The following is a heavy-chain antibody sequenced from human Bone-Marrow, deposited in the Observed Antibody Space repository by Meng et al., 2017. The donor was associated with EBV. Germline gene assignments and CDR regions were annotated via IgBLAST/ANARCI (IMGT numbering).Heavy chain of an antibody. Sequence: EVQLVESGGGLVQPGGSLRLSCAASGFTFSTYWMDWVRQAPGKGLVWVSRINSDGTYTTYADSVKGRFTISRDNAKNTLYLQMNSLRAEDTALYYCARIGGSNDFDYWGQGTLVTVAS. J-gene: IGHJ4*02. CDR2: INSDGTYT. D-gene: IGHD1-26*01. CDR3: ARIGGSNDFDY. CDR1: GFTFSTYW. V-gene: IGHV3-74*01.